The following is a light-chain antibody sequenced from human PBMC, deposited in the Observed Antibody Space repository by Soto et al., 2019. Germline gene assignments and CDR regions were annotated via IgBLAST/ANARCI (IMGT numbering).Light chain of an antibody. CDR3: CSYGDTFSV. J-gene: IGLJ3*02. V-gene: IGLV2-23*01. CDR1: SSDFATYKL. CDR2: EGT. Sequence: QSALTQPASVSGSPGQSITISCIGTSSDFATYKLFSWYQQHPNKAPKLIIYEGTKRPSGVSNRFSGSKSGDTASLTVSGLQAEDEADYFCCSYGDTFSVFGGGTKLTV.